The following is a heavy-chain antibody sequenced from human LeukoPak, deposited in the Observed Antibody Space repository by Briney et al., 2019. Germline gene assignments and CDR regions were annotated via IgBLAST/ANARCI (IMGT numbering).Heavy chain of an antibody. CDR2: ISYDGSNK. Sequence: GGSLRLSCAASGFTFSSYAMHWVRQAPGKGLEWVAVISYDGSNKYYADSVKGRFTISRDNSKNTLYLQMNSLRAEDTAVYYCAKGLEYSSSWLDAFDIWGQGTMVTVSS. CDR1: GFTFSSYA. D-gene: IGHD6-13*01. V-gene: IGHV3-30*04. J-gene: IGHJ3*02. CDR3: AKGLEYSSSWLDAFDI.